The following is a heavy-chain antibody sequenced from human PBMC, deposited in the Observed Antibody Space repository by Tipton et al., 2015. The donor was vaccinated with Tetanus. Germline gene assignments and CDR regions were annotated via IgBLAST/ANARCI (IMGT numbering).Heavy chain of an antibody. D-gene: IGHD2-15*01. J-gene: IGHJ4*02. CDR2: IYPGDSDT. CDR3: AGGQCRGGGCNLDF. CDR1: GYIFTNYW. V-gene: IGHV5-51*01. Sequence: QLVQSGGEVKKPGESLKISCKGSGYIFTNYWIGWVRQKPGKGLEWMGIIYPGDSDTRYSPAVQGQVTISGDKSINTAYLEWSSLKAWDTPKVYCAGGQCRGGGCNLDFWGQGALVAVAS.